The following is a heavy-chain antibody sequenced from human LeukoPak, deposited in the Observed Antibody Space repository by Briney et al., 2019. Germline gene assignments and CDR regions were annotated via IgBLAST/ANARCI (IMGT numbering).Heavy chain of an antibody. D-gene: IGHD3-22*01. CDR2: ISGSGSST. Sequence: GGSLRLSCAASGFTFSSYAMSWVRQAPGKGLEWVSAISGSGSSTYYADSVKGRFTISRDNSKNTLYLQMNSLRAEDTAVYYCASYDSSGYYPWAFDYWGQGTLVTVSS. CDR3: ASYDSSGYYPWAFDY. CDR1: GFTFSSYA. J-gene: IGHJ4*02. V-gene: IGHV3-23*01.